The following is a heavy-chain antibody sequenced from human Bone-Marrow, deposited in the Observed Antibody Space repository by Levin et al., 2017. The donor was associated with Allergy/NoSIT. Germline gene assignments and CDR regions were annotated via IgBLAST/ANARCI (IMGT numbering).Heavy chain of an antibody. J-gene: IGHJ4*02. D-gene: IGHD3-9*01. CDR2: ISYDGSNK. V-gene: IGHV3-30*09. CDR1: GFNFRNYA. Sequence: PGGSLRLSCEASGFNFRNYAMHWVRQGPGKGLEWVGIISYDGSNKYYADSVKGRFAISRDNSKNTLYLQMNSLRVEDAAVYYCARDNDILTGYFFDYWGQGTLVTVSS. CDR3: ARDNDILTGYFFDY.